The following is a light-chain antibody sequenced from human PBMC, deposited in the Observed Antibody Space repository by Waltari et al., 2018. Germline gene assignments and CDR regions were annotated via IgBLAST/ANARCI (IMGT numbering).Light chain of an antibody. J-gene: IGKJ1*01. CDR1: HCLIYSDGNTY. V-gene: IGKV2-30*01. Sequence: DVVMTQSPLSLPVTLGQPASISCRSSHCLIYSDGNTYLNWFQQRPGPSPMRIIYKVFNQESGVPDIFSGSGSGTDSTLKISRVEAEDVSYYYCMQSTQWPRTFGQGTKVQIK. CDR2: KVF. CDR3: MQSTQWPRT.